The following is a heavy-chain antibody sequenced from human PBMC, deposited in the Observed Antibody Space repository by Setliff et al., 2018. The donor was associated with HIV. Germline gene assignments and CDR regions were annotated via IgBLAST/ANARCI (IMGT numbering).Heavy chain of an antibody. V-gene: IGHV3-30*02. J-gene: IGHJ4*02. Sequence: GESLKISCAASGFTFSSYGMHWVRQAPGKGLEWVAFIRYDGSNKYYADSVKGRFTISRDNSKNTLYLQMNSLRAEDTAVYYCAKDRIYSGYDSPPLFDYWGQGTLVTVSS. CDR1: GFTFSSYG. CDR2: IRYDGSNK. CDR3: AKDRIYSGYDSPPLFDY. D-gene: IGHD5-12*01.